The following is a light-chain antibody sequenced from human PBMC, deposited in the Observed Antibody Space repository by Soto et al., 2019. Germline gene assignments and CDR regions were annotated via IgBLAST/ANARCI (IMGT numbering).Light chain of an antibody. Sequence: QSALTQPPSASRSPGQSSTISRTGTSSDVGAYTYVSWYQQYPGKAPKLMIYEVTTRPSGVPDRFTGSKSGKTDSLTVSGLPADDEDDYYCTSYGGSNMFVFGGGTKLTVL. J-gene: IGLJ2*01. CDR3: TSYGGSNMFV. CDR1: SSDVGAYTY. CDR2: EVT. V-gene: IGLV2-8*01.